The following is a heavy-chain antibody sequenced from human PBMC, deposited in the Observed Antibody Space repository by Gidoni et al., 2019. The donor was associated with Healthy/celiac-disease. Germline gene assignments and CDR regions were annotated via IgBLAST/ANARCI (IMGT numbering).Heavy chain of an antibody. D-gene: IGHD5-12*01. V-gene: IGHV1-69*08. J-gene: IGHJ4*02. CDR3: ARDSEDIVATGYDY. CDR1: GGTFSSYT. CDR2: IIPILGIA. Sequence: QVQLVQSGAEVKKPGSSVKVSCKASGGTFSSYTISWVRQAPGQGLEWMGRIIPILGIANYAQKFQGRVTITADKSTSTAYMELSSLRSEDTAVYYCARDSEDIVATGYDYWGQGTLVTVSS.